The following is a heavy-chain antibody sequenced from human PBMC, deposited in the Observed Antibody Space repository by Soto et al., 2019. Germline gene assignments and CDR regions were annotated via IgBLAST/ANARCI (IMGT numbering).Heavy chain of an antibody. V-gene: IGHV1-8*01. CDR3: ARGRNVLRFLEWFLDGMDV. CDR1: GYTFTSYD. Sequence: ASVKVSCKASGYTFTSYDIYWVRQATGQGLEWMGWMNPNTGNSGYAQKLQGRVTMTTDTSTSTAYMELRSLRSDDTAVYYCARGRNVLRFLEWFLDGMDVWGQGTTVTVSS. D-gene: IGHD3-3*01. J-gene: IGHJ6*02. CDR2: MNPNTGNS.